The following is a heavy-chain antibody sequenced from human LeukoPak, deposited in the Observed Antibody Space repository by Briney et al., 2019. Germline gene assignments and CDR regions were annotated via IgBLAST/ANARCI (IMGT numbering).Heavy chain of an antibody. CDR3: AKDISSDLGSSWYRGSFGFDY. D-gene: IGHD6-13*01. J-gene: IGHJ4*02. V-gene: IGHV3-9*01. Sequence: GRSLRLSCAASGFTFDDYAMHWVRQAPGKGLEWVSGISWNSGSIGYADSVKGRFTISRDNAKNSLYLQMNSLRAEDTALYYCAKDISSDLGSSWYRGSFGFDYWGQGTLVTVSS. CDR2: ISWNSGSI. CDR1: GFTFDDYA.